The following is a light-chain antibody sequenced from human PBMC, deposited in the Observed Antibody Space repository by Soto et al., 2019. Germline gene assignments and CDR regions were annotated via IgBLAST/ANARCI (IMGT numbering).Light chain of an antibody. CDR1: QSLHSNGINY. CDR3: MQGTHWPIT. CDR2: KVS. J-gene: IGKJ5*01. V-gene: IGKV2-30*02. Sequence: DLVVTQSPLSLPVTPGEPASMSCRASQSLHSNGINYLHWFQQRPGRSPRRLIYKVSNRDSGVPARFSGSGSGTDFALKISRVEAEDVGVYYCMQGTHWPITFGQGTRLEIK.